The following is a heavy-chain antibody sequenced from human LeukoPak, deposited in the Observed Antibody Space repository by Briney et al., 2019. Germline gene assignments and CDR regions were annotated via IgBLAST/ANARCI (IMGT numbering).Heavy chain of an antibody. CDR2: ISGSGGST. Sequence: GGSLRLSCAASGFTFSSYAMSWVRRAPGKGLEWVSAISGSGGSTYYADSVKGRFTISRDNSRDTLYLQMNSLRAEDTAVYYCAKGYYDYVWGSYYFDYWGQGTLVTVSS. CDR1: GFTFSSYA. V-gene: IGHV3-23*01. CDR3: AKGYYDYVWGSYYFDY. D-gene: IGHD3-16*01. J-gene: IGHJ4*02.